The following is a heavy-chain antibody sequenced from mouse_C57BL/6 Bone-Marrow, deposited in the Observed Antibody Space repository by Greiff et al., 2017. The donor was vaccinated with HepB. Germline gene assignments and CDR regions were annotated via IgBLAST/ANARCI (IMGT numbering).Heavy chain of an antibody. CDR1: GFTFSDFY. CDR2: SRNKANDYTT. J-gene: IGHJ1*03. V-gene: IGHV7-1*01. Sequence: EVKLVDSGGGLVQSGRSLRLSCATSGFTFSDFYMEWVRQAPGKGLEWIAASRNKANDYTTEYSASVKGRFIVSRDTSQSILYLQMNALRAEDTAIYYCARDAGGYFDVWGTGTTVTVSS. CDR3: ARDAGGYFDV.